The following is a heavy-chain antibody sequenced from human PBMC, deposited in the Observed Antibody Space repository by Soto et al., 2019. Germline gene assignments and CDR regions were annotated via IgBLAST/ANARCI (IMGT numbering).Heavy chain of an antibody. V-gene: IGHV1-46*01. CDR2: INPSGGST. J-gene: IGHJ5*02. CDR3: ARVGYSREFDP. D-gene: IGHD6-13*01. Sequence: QVQLVQSGAEVKKPGASVKVSCKASGYTFTSYYMHWVRQAPGQGLEWLGIINPSGGSTSYAQKFLGRVTMTRDTSTSTVYMELSSLRSEDTAVYSCARVGYSREFDPWGQGTLVTVSS. CDR1: GYTFTSYY.